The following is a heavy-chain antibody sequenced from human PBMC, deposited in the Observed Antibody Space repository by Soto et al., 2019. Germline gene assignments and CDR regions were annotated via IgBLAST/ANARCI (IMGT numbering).Heavy chain of an antibody. D-gene: IGHD4-17*01. J-gene: IGHJ4*02. CDR2: INAGNGNT. Sequence: SAKSFFTPSGYTFTTPAMPWVRQAPGQRLEWMGWINAGNGNTKYSQKFQGRVTITRDTSASTAYMELSSLRSEDTAVYYCASESYGGEFDYWGQGTLVTVSS. CDR3: ASESYGGEFDY. CDR1: GYTFTTPA. V-gene: IGHV1-3*01.